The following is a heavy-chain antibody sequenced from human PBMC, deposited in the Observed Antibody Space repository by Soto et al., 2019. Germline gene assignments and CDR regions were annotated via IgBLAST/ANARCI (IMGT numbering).Heavy chain of an antibody. D-gene: IGHD2-15*01. J-gene: IGHJ6*02. CDR1: GFTFSNNG. CDR2: IWYDGITK. CDR3: ARDRVQMVDGLDV. Sequence: QVQLVESGGGVVQPGRSLRLSCAASGFTFSNNGMHWVRQAPGKGLEWVAVIWYDGITKYYADSVKGRFIISRDNSKNTVYLQMNRLRAEDTAVYYCARDRVQMVDGLDVWGQGTTVTVSS. V-gene: IGHV3-33*01.